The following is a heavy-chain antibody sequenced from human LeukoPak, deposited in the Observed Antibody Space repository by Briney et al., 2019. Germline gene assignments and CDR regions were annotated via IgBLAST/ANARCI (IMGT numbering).Heavy chain of an antibody. V-gene: IGHV1-18*01. D-gene: IGHD2-2*01. J-gene: IGHJ6*03. Sequence: GASVKVSCKASGYTFTTYGINWVRQAPGQGLEWMGWISADTGNTNYAQKLQGRVTMTTDTSTSTAHMELRSLRSDDTAVYYCAREYCSTSCYLWSYYYYYYYMDVWGKGTTVTVSS. CDR1: GYTFTTYG. CDR2: ISADTGNT. CDR3: AREYCSTSCYLWSYYYYYYYMDV.